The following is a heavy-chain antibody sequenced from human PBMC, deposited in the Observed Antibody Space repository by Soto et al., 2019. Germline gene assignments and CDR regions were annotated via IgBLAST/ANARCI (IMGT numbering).Heavy chain of an antibody. CDR3: AREAGGLITVRGVSYFDY. CDR1: GFTFSSYW. D-gene: IGHD3-10*01. V-gene: IGHV3-7*03. Sequence: GGSLRLSCAASGFTFSSYWMIWVRQAPGKGLEWVANIKEDGSEKYYVDSVKGRFTISRDNAKNSPYLQMNSLRAEDTAIYFCAREAGGLITVRGVSYFDYWGLGTLVTVSS. J-gene: IGHJ4*02. CDR2: IKEDGSEK.